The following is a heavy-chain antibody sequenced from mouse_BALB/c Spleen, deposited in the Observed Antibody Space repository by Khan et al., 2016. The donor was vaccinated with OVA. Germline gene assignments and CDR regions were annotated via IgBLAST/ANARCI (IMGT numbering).Heavy chain of an antibody. CDR3: ARGVRLTY. V-gene: IGHV3-2*02. J-gene: IGHJ3*01. Sequence: EVKLLESGPGLVKPSQSLSLTCTVTGYSITSDYAWNWIRQFPGNKLEWMGYINYSGSTSYHPSLKSRISITRDTSKNQSFLQLNSVTTEDTATYYCARGVRLTYWGQGTLVTVSA. CDR2: INYSGST. CDR1: GYSITSDYA. D-gene: IGHD2-14*01.